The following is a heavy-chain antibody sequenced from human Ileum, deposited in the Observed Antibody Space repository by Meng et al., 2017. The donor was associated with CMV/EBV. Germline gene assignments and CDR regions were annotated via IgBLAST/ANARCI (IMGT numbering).Heavy chain of an antibody. V-gene: IGHV4-4*02. Sequence: GSLRLSCTVSGGSITGFSWWSWVRQPPGKGLEWIGEIYHTGSTNYSPSLKSRVTLSVDKSKNQFSLELTSVTAADTAMYYCADAPSDYWGQGILVTVSS. J-gene: IGHJ4*02. CDR1: GGSITGFSW. CDR3: ADAPSDY. CDR2: IYHTGST.